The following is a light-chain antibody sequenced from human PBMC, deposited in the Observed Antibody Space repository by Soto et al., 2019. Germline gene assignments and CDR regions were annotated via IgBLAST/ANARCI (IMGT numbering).Light chain of an antibody. V-gene: IGLV2-14*03. J-gene: IGLJ3*02. CDR1: SSDARGYNY. CDR2: DVT. CDR3: FSYTSTNTQA. Sequence: QSVLTQPASVSGSPGQSITISCTGTSSDARGYNYASWYQHHPGKAPKLIIFDVTNRPSGVSNRFSGSQSGNTASLTISGLQTEDEADYYCFSYTSTNTQAFGGGTKVTVL.